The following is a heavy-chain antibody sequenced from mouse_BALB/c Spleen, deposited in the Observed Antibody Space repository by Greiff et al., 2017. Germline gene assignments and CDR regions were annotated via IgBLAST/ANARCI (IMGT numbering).Heavy chain of an antibody. CDR3: ASLTTRAWFAY. CDR1: GFSLTSYG. J-gene: IGHJ3*01. D-gene: IGHD2-12*01. Sequence: QVQLQQSGPGLVQPSQSLSITCTASGFSLTSYGVHWVRQSPGKGLEWLGVIWSGGSTDYNAAFISRLSISKDNSKSQVFFKMNSLQANDTAIYYCASLTTRAWFAYWGQGTLVTVSA. CDR2: IWSGGST. V-gene: IGHV2-2*02.